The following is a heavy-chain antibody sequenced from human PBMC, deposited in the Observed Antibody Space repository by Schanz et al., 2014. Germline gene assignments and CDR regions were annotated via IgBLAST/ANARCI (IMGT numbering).Heavy chain of an antibody. Sequence: QVQLVQSGAEVEKPGASVKVSCKASGYTLSAYSLHWVRQAPGQGLEWMGIVNPSVRGTHFAREFQGRVTVTSDTSTSTVYMELSGLRSEDTAVYYCAGAFDSSGYYFDYWGQGTLVTVSS. CDR2: VNPSVRGT. D-gene: IGHD3-22*01. V-gene: IGHV1-46*03. CDR3: AGAFDSSGYYFDY. CDR1: GYTLSAYS. J-gene: IGHJ4*02.